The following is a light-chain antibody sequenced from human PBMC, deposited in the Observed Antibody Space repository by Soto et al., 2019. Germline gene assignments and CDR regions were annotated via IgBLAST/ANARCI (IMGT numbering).Light chain of an antibody. Sequence: EIVLTQSPGTLSLSPGERATLSCRASQSVSSSYLAWYQQKPGQAPRLLIYGASSRATGIPDRFSGSGSGTDFTLTISRLEPEDFALYYCQQYNNWPWTFGQGTKVDNK. CDR1: QSVSSSY. CDR3: QQYNNWPWT. V-gene: IGKV3-20*01. J-gene: IGKJ1*01. CDR2: GAS.